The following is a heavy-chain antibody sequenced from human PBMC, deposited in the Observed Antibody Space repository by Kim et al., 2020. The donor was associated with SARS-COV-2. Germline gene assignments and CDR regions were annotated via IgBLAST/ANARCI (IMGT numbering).Heavy chain of an antibody. D-gene: IGHD5-12*01. V-gene: IGHV3-48*02. CDR1: GFTFSSYS. CDR3: ARVSVPVASSGYDFRWLDSDDAFDI. CDR2: ISSSSSTI. J-gene: IGHJ3*02. Sequence: GGSLRLSCAASGFTFSSYSMNWVRQAPGKGLEWVSYISSSSSTIYYADSVKGRFTISRDNAKNSLYLQMNSLRDEDTAVYYCARVSVPVASSGYDFRWLDSDDAFDIWGQGTMVTVSS.